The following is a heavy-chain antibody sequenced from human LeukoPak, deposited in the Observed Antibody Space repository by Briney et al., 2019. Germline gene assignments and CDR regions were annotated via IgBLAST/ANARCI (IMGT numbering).Heavy chain of an antibody. Sequence: GSLRLSCATSGFTFISYAMNWVRQAPGKGLEWVGRSKNKANSYITQYAAFVQGRFTISRDDSKNSLYLQINSLKTEDTAVYYCARDDGGQGDYWGQGTLVTVSS. CDR3: ARDDGGQGDY. D-gene: IGHD2-15*01. V-gene: IGHV3-72*01. CDR2: SKNKANSYIT. J-gene: IGHJ4*02. CDR1: GFTFISYA.